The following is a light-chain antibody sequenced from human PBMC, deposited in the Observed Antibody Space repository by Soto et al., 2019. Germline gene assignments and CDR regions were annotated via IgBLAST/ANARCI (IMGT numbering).Light chain of an antibody. CDR3: QQYGSLPT. CDR2: DTS. Sequence: EIVLTQSPATLSVSPGERATLSCGASQSINSNYLAWYQQKPGLAPRLVIYDTSRRAPGIPDRLTGSGSGTDFTLTISRLEPEDSAIYYCQQYGSLPTFGQGTRLEIK. J-gene: IGKJ5*01. V-gene: IGKV3D-20*01. CDR1: QSINSNY.